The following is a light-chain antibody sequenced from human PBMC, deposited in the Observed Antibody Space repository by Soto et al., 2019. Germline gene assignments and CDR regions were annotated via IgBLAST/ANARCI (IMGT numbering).Light chain of an antibody. CDR2: DDN. CDR1: SSDVAAYNY. Sequence: QSALTQPRSVSGSPGQSVTISCTGTSSDVAAYNYVSWYQQLPGTAPKLLIYDDNKRPSGIPDRFSGSKSGTSATLGITGFQTGDEADYYCGSWDSSLSAYVFGTGTKVTVL. J-gene: IGLJ1*01. CDR3: GSWDSSLSAYV. V-gene: IGLV1-51*01.